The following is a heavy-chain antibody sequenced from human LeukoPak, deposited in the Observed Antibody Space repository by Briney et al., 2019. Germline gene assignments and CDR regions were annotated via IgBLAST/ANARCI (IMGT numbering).Heavy chain of an antibody. CDR2: MNPNSGNT. D-gene: IGHD1-26*01. J-gene: IGHJ4*02. CDR3: ARVGGDYETDFDY. CDR1: GYTFTSYD. V-gene: IGHV1-8*03. Sequence: ASVKVSCKASGYTFTSYDINWVRQATGQGLGRMGWMNPNSGNTGYAQKFQGRVTITRNTSISTAYMELSSLRSEDTAVYYCARVGGDYETDFDYWGQGTLVTVSS.